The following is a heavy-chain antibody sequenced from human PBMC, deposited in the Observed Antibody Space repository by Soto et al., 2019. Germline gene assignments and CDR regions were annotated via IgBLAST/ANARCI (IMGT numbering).Heavy chain of an antibody. CDR3: ARDGSVYSSSSPGFDP. Sequence: QVQLVESGGGVVQPGRSLRLSCAASGFTFSSYGMHWVRQAPGKGLEWVAVIWYDGSNKYYADSVKGRFTISRDNSKNXLYLQMNSLRAEDTAVYYCARDGSVYSSSSPGFDPWGQGTLVTVSS. V-gene: IGHV3-33*01. D-gene: IGHD6-13*01. CDR1: GFTFSSYG. J-gene: IGHJ5*02. CDR2: IWYDGSNK.